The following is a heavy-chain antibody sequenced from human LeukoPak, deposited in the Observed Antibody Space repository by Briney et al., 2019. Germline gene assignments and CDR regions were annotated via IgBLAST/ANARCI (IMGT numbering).Heavy chain of an antibody. CDR1: GFTFDDYA. Sequence: PGGSLRLSCAASGFTFDDYAMHWVRQAPGKGLEWVSGISWNSGSIGYADSVKGRFTISRDNSKNTLYLQMNSLRAEDTAVYYCAKDGSYWGQGTLVTVSS. V-gene: IGHV3-9*01. J-gene: IGHJ4*02. CDR2: ISWNSGSI. CDR3: AKDGSY.